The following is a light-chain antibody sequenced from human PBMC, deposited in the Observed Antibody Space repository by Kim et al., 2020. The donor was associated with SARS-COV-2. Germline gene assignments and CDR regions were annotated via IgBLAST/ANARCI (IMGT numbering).Light chain of an antibody. Sequence: PGEGATLSCRASHNVGINLAWYQQTPGQSPRLHVYDAAMRAAGNPDRFSGSGSGADFTLTIGSLAPEDCAIYYCQQRGSWPPAVTFGGGTKVDIK. V-gene: IGKV3-11*01. CDR1: HNVGIN. CDR3: QQRGSWPPAVT. CDR2: DAA. J-gene: IGKJ4*01.